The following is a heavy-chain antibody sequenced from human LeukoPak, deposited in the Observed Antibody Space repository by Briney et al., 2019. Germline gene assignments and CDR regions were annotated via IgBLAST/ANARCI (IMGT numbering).Heavy chain of an antibody. Sequence: GGSLRLSCAASGFTFGSYTMHWVRQAPGKGLEYVSAISSNGGSTYYANSVKGRFTISRDNSKNTLYLQMNSLRAEDTAVYFCARRSGVAVAGAFDYWGQGTLVTVSS. CDR3: ARRSGVAVAGAFDY. D-gene: IGHD6-19*01. J-gene: IGHJ4*02. CDR2: ISSNGGST. CDR1: GFTFGSYT. V-gene: IGHV3-64*01.